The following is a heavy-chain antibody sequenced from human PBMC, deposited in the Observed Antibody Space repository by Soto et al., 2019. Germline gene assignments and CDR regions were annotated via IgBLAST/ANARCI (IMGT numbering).Heavy chain of an antibody. CDR2: IYYSGST. V-gene: IGHV4-61*01. CDR1: GGSVSSGSYY. D-gene: IGHD3-10*01. Sequence: QVQLQESGPGLVKPSETLSLTCTVSGGSVSSGSYYXXXXXXXXXXGLEWIGYIYYSGSTNYNPYLKSRVTISVDTSKNQFSLKLSSVTAADTAVYYCARLWFGDYYYYGMDVWGQGTTVTVSS. CDR3: ARLWFGDYYYYGMDV. J-gene: IGHJ6*02.